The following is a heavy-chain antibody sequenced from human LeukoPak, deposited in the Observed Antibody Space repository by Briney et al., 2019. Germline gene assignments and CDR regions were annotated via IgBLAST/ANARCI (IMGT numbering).Heavy chain of an antibody. CDR1: GFTFSNYA. CDR3: ARMMTAMTTEGDAFDL. Sequence: GGSLRLSCAASGFTFSNYAMSWVRQAPGRGLEWVSTVIITGVSTYYADSLKGRFTISRDNSKNTLYLQMNSLRAEDTAVYYYARMMTAMTTEGDAFDLWGQGTMVTVSS. CDR2: VIITGVST. V-gene: IGHV3-23*01. D-gene: IGHD4-17*01. J-gene: IGHJ3*01.